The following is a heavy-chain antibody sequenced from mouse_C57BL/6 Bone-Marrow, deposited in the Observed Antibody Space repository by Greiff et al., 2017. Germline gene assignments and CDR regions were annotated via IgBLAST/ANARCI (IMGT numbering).Heavy chain of an antibody. CDR3: ARPHGGYYAMDY. J-gene: IGHJ4*01. CDR1: GYTFTDYY. V-gene: IGHV1-26*01. CDR2: INPNNGGT. Sequence: EVQLQQSGPELVKPGASVKISCKASGYTFTDYYMNWVKQSHGKSLEWIGDINPNNGGTSYNQKFKGKATLTVDKSSSTAYMELRSLTSEDSAVYYCARPHGGYYAMDYWGQGTSVTVSS.